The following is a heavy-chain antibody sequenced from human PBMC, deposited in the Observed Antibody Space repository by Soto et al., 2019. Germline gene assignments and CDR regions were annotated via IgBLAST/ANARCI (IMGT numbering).Heavy chain of an antibody. CDR3: VRVAGYGSGSRHFDN. J-gene: IGHJ4*02. D-gene: IGHD3-10*01. Sequence: QVQLVQSETEVAEPGASVRLSCKTSGYTFSTYGLSWVRQAPGQGLEWMGWTVAISESTIYAQKFQGRVTVTTDRSTHTGYLELSRLTSDDTALYYCVRVAGYGSGSRHFDNWGQGTLVTVSS. CDR1: GYTFSTYG. V-gene: IGHV1-18*01. CDR2: TVAISEST.